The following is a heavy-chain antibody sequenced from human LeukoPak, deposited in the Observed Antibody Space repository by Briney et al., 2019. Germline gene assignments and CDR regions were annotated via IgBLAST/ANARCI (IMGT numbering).Heavy chain of an antibody. CDR1: GFTFNNYA. D-gene: IGHD3-10*01. V-gene: IGHV3-23*01. CDR2: ISGSDAGT. Sequence: GGSLRLSCAASGFTFNNYAMSWVRQAPGKGLEWVSAISGSDAGTYYADSVKGRFTISRDNSKNTLYLQMNSLRAEDTAVYYCAPKFGDWGQGTLVTVSS. J-gene: IGHJ4*02. CDR3: APKFGD.